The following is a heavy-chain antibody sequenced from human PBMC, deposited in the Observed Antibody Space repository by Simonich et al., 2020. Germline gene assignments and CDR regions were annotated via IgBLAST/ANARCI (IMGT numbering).Heavy chain of an antibody. CDR3: ARSTTGTTAFDI. CDR1: VYTFTSFG. Sequence: QIQLVQSGAEVKKPGASVKVSCKASVYTFTSFGISWLRPAPGQGLEGMGWISAYNGNTNLAQKLQGRVTMTTDTSTSTAYMELRSLRSDDTAVYYCARSTTGTTAFDIWGQGTMVTVSS. J-gene: IGHJ3*02. V-gene: IGHV1-18*01. D-gene: IGHD1-1*01. CDR2: ISAYNGNT.